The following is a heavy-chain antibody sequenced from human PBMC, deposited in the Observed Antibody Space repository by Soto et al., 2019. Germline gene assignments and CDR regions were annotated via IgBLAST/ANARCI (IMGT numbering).Heavy chain of an antibody. CDR2: ISSSSSTI. J-gene: IGHJ4*02. V-gene: IGHV3-48*01. D-gene: IGHD6-13*01. CDR3: ARENKYSSSWYDY. CDR1: GFTFSSYS. Sequence: GGSLRLSCAASGFTFSSYSMNWVRQAPGKGLEWVSYISSSSSTIYYADSVKGRFTISRDNAKNSLYLQMNSLRAEDTAVYYCARENKYSSSWYDYWGQGTLVTVSS.